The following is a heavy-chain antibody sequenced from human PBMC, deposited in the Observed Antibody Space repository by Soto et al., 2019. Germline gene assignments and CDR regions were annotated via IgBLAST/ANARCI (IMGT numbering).Heavy chain of an antibody. CDR1: GYTFTSYD. V-gene: IGHV1-8*01. CDR2: MNPNSGNT. CDR3: ARGIPEQWLVLGVGDDKYFQH. Sequence: QVQLVQSGAEVKKPGASVKVSCKASGYTFTSYDINWVRQATGQGLEWMGWMNPNSGNTGYAQKCQGGGTVTRKGARSTAYMELSSLRSEDTAVYYCARGIPEQWLVLGVGDDKYFQHWGQGTLVTVSS. J-gene: IGHJ1*01. D-gene: IGHD6-19*01.